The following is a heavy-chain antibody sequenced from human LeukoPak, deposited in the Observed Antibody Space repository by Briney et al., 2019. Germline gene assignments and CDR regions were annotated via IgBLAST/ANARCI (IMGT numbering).Heavy chain of an antibody. CDR2: ISYDGSNK. Sequence: GGSLRLSCAASGFTFSSYAMHWVRQAPGKGLEWVVFISYDGSNKYYADSVKGRFTISRDNSKNTLYLQMNSLRAEDTAVYYCARGRHYYDSSGSNDYWGQGTLVTVSS. J-gene: IGHJ4*02. D-gene: IGHD3-22*01. CDR3: ARGRHYYDSSGSNDY. V-gene: IGHV3-30-3*01. CDR1: GFTFSSYA.